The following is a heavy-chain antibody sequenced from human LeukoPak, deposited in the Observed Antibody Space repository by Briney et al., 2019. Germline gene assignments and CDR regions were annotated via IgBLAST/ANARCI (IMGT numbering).Heavy chain of an antibody. Sequence: ETLSLTCTVSGGSISSYYWSWIRQPPGKGLEWIGYIYYSGSTNYNPSLKSRVTISVDTSKNQFSLKLSSVTAADTAVYYCARTLATIDSFPGGMDVWGQGTTVTVSS. V-gene: IGHV4-59*01. CDR1: GGSISSYY. D-gene: IGHD5-12*01. CDR2: IYYSGST. CDR3: ARTLATIDSFPGGMDV. J-gene: IGHJ6*02.